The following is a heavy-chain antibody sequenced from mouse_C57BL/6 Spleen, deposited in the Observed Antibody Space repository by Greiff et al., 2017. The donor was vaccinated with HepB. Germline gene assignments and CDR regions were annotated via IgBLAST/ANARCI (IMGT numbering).Heavy chain of an antibody. CDR2: IWTGGGT. V-gene: IGHV2-9-1*01. J-gene: IGHJ1*03. Sequence: VQRVESGPGLVAPSQSLSITCTVSGFSLTSYAISWVRQPPGKGLEWLGVIWTGGGTNYNSALKSRLSISKDNSKSQVFLKMNSLQTDDTARYYCASPLGGSSYGYFDVWGTGTTVTVSS. CDR3: ASPLGGSSYGYFDV. D-gene: IGHD1-1*01. CDR1: GFSLTSYA.